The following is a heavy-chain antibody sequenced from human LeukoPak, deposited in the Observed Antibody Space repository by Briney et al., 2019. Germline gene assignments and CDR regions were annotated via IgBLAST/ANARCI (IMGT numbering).Heavy chain of an antibody. J-gene: IGHJ5*02. D-gene: IGHD3-9*01. Sequence: SETLSLTCTVSGGSISSSSYYWGWIRQPPGKGLEWIGNINYNGSTNYNPSLKSRVTISVDTSKNLFSLKLSSVTAADTAVYYCARVLRYFSRGNNWFDPWGQGTLVTVSS. CDR1: GGSISSSSYY. CDR2: INYNGST. CDR3: ARVLRYFSRGNNWFDP. V-gene: IGHV4-39*01.